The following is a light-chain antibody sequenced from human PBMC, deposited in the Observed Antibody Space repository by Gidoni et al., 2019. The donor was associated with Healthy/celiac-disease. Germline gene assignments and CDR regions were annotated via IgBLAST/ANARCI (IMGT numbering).Light chain of an antibody. Sequence: EIQMTQSPSPLSASGGDRVTIFCRASQGISNYLAWYQQKPGKVPKLLIYAASTLQSGVPSRFSGSGSGTDFTLTISSLQPEDVATYYCQKYNSAPWTFGQGTKVEIK. CDR1: QGISNY. CDR3: QKYNSAPWT. V-gene: IGKV1-27*01. CDR2: AAS. J-gene: IGKJ1*01.